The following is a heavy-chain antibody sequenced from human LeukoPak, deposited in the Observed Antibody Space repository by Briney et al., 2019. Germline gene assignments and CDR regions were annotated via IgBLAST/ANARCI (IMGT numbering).Heavy chain of an antibody. D-gene: IGHD5-18*01. CDR2: IYYSGST. CDR3: ARGYTAMVTDY. V-gene: IGHV4-59*01. Sequence: SETLSLTCTVSGGSISRYYWSWIRQPPGKGLEWIGYIYYSGSTNYNPSLKSRVTISVDTSKNQFSLKLSSVTAADTAVYYCARGYTAMVTDYWGQGTLVTVSS. CDR1: GGSISRYY. J-gene: IGHJ4*02.